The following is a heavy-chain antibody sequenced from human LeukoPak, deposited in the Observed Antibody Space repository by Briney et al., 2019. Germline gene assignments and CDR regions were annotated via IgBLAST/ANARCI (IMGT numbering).Heavy chain of an antibody. CDR3: AKDTPTTGYHLDS. CDR2: ISSSGSTI. CDR1: GFTFSNYE. D-gene: IGHD1-1*01. V-gene: IGHV3-48*03. J-gene: IGHJ4*02. Sequence: GGSLRLSCAASGFTFSNYEMNWVRQAPGKGLEWVSYISSSGSTIYYADSVKGRFTISRDNSENTLYLQINSLRVEDTAVYYCAKDTPTTGYHLDSWGQGTLVTVSS.